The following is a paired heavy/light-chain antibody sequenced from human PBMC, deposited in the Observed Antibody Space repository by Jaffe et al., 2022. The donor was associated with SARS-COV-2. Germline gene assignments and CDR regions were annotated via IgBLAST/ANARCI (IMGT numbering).Light chain of an antibody. CDR2: KVS. Sequence: DVVMTQFPLSLPVTLGQPAYISCRSSQSLVYSDGNTYLNWFQQRPGQSPRRLIYKVSNRDSGVPDRFSGSGSGTDFTLKISRVEAEDVGLYYCMQGSLWPPYTFGQGTKLEIK. V-gene: IGKV2-30*01. J-gene: IGKJ2*01. CDR1: QSLVYSDGNTY. CDR3: MQGSLWPPYT.
Heavy chain of an antibody. CDR3: TSLLLGYSNTWGADY. Sequence: EVQLVESGGGLVRPGGSLRLSCAASGFIFSDAWLNWVRQAPGKGLEWVGRIRSKSDGETTDYAAPVKGRFTLSRDDSENMVFLQMYSLKTEDTAVYYCTSLLLGYSNTWGADYWGQGTLVTVSS. CDR1: GFIFSDAW. D-gene: IGHD5-12*01. J-gene: IGHJ4*02. V-gene: IGHV3-15*01. CDR2: IRSKSDGETT.